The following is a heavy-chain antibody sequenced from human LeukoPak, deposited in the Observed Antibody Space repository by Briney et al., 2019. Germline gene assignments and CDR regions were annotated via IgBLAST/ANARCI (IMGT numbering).Heavy chain of an antibody. Sequence: GGSLRLSCAASGFSFSTYNMNWVRQAPGKALEWVSSITSSGREIFYIDSVKGRFTISRDNAEKSLYLQMDSLRAEDTAVYFCARDPYNGAYGNDYYYYMDAWGKGTTVTDSS. CDR3: ARDPYNGAYGNDYYYYMDA. CDR1: GFSFSTYN. D-gene: IGHD5-12*01. J-gene: IGHJ6*03. CDR2: ITSSGREI. V-gene: IGHV3-21*01.